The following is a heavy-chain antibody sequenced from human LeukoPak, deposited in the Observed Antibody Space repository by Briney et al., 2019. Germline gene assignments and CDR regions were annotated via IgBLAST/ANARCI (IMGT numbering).Heavy chain of an antibody. Sequence: GGSLRLSCAASGLSFSSYGMHWVRQAPGKGLEWVSSISSISTYTAYADSLRGRFTISRDNSNNSLYLQMDSLRVEDTAVYYCARDLAPRSFDYWGQGTLVTVSS. D-gene: IGHD5-24*01. V-gene: IGHV3-21*01. CDR1: GLSFSSYG. CDR2: ISSISTYT. J-gene: IGHJ4*02. CDR3: ARDLAPRSFDY.